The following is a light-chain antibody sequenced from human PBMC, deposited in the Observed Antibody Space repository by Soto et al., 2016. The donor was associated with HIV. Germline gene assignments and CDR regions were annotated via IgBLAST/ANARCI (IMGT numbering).Light chain of an antibody. V-gene: IGLV3-19*01. CDR2: GKN. CDR3: NSRYTSDSHHYV. CDR1: SVTSYY. Sequence: SSELIQDPVVSVALGQTVKITCQGDSVTSYYVSWYQQKPGQAPRLVIYGKNNRPSGIPDRFSVSSSGNTASLTITGAQAEDEADYYCNSRYTSDSHHYVFGTGTKVTVL. J-gene: IGLJ1*01.